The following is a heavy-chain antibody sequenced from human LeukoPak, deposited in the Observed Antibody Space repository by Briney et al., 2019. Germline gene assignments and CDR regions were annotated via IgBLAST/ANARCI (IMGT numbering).Heavy chain of an antibody. CDR1: GLTFSMYD. CDR2: IGKAGDT. CDR3: ARDWGDIVVVPAATSLDY. D-gene: IGHD2-2*01. V-gene: IGHV3-13*04. J-gene: IGHJ4*02. Sequence: GGSLRLSCAASGLTFSMYDMHWVRQATGEGLEWVSGIGKAGDTYYVGSVKGRFTISRENAKNSLYLQMNSLRAEDTAVYYCARDWGDIVVVPAATSLDYWGQGTLVTVSS.